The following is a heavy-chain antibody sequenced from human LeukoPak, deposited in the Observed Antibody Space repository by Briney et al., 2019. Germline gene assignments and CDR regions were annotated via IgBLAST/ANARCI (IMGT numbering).Heavy chain of an antibody. CDR1: GFTFSSYG. Sequence: GGSLRLSCAASGFTFSSYGMHWVRQAPGKGLEWVAVIWYDGSNKYYADSVKGRFTISRDNSKNMLYLQMNSLRAEDTAVYYCAKVGAAIDYGDYGHFDYWGQGTLVTVSS. CDR3: AKVGAAIDYGDYGHFDY. V-gene: IGHV3-33*06. J-gene: IGHJ4*02. CDR2: IWYDGSNK. D-gene: IGHD4-17*01.